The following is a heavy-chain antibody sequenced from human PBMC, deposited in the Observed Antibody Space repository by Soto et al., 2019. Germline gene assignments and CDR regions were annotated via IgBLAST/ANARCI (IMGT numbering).Heavy chain of an antibody. J-gene: IGHJ4*02. Sequence: QLQLQESGSGLVKPSQTLSLTCAVSGGSISSGGYSWSWIRQPPGKGLEWIGYIYHSGSTYYNPSLQCRVAISVDRSKTQFSLQLSSVTAAETAVYYCARVPDYWGQGTLVTVSS. V-gene: IGHV4-30-2*01. CDR1: GGSISSGGYS. CDR2: IYHSGST. CDR3: ARVPDY.